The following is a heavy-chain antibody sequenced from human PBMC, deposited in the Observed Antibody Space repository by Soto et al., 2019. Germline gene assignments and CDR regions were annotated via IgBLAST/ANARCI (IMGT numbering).Heavy chain of an antibody. V-gene: IGHV3-9*01. CDR2: ISWNGGSI. CDR1: GFTFSDYA. Sequence: EGQLAESGGGLVQPGRSLRLSCAASGFTFSDYAMHWVRQVPGKGLEWISGISWNGGSIGYADSIKGRFIISRDNAKNPLYHDMYSLKLEDTALYYCAIDRGVRAYYYYYGMDVWGQGTTVTVSS. J-gene: IGHJ6*02. CDR3: AIDRGVRAYYYYYGMDV. D-gene: IGHD6-6*01.